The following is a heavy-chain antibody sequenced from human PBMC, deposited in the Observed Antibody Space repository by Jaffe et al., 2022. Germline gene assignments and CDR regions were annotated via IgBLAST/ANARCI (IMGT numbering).Heavy chain of an antibody. Sequence: QVQLVESGGGVVQPGGSLRLSCAASGFTFSSYGMHWVRQAPGKGLEWVAFIRYDGSNKYYADSVKGRFTISRDNSKNTLYLQMNSLRAEDTAVYYCAKDWYDISPYYFDYWGQGTLVTVSS. J-gene: IGHJ4*02. CDR3: AKDWYDISPYYFDY. CDR1: GFTFSSYG. D-gene: IGHD3-9*01. CDR2: IRYDGSNK. V-gene: IGHV3-30*02.